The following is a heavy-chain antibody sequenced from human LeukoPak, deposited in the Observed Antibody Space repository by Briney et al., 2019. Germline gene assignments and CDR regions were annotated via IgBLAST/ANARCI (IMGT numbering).Heavy chain of an antibody. Sequence: GGSLRLSCAASGFTFSVYYMSWIRQAPGKGLEWISTISGSDNTIFYTDSVKGRFTISRDNAKNSLYLQMNSLRTEDTAVYYCAREVLYAVDYWGQGALVTVSS. J-gene: IGHJ4*02. CDR1: GFTFSVYY. D-gene: IGHD2-8*01. V-gene: IGHV3-11*04. CDR3: AREVLYAVDY. CDR2: ISGSDNTI.